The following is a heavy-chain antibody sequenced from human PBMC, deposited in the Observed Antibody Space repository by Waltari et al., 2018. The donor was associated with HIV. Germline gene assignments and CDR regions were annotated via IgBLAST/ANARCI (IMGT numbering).Heavy chain of an antibody. Sequence: QVKLVQSGAEVKEPGASVKVSCKASGYTFTGYYMHWVRQAPGQGLEWMGWSNPNRGSTDYAQKCQGRGTMTRDTSISTAYMELRRLRSDDTAVDYLARDKFYSSGWTLFDSWGQGTLVTVSS. CDR3: ARDKFYSSGWTLFDS. CDR2: SNPNRGST. D-gene: IGHD6-19*01. CDR1: GYTFTGYY. J-gene: IGHJ4*02. V-gene: IGHV1-2*02.